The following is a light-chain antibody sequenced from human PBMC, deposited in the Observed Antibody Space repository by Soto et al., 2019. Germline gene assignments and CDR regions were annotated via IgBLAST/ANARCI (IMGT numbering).Light chain of an antibody. CDR3: QSSDSSVV. Sequence: QSVLTQPPSVSGAPGQRVTISCTGSSSNIGAGYDVHWYQQLPGTAPKLLIYGNSNRPSGVPDRFSGSKSGTSASLAITGLQAEDEADYYCQSSDSSVVFGAGTTVTVL. J-gene: IGLJ2*01. CDR1: SSNIGAGYD. V-gene: IGLV1-40*01. CDR2: GNS.